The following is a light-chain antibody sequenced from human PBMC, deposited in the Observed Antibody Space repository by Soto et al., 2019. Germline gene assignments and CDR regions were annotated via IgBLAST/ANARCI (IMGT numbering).Light chain of an antibody. V-gene: IGKV4-1*01. CDR3: QQCSSAQSVS. CDR1: QSVLSTSNNQNY. CDR2: GAS. Sequence: DIVMTQSPDSLAVSLGERATINCQSSQSVLSTSNNQNYLAWYQQKPGQPPKLLIYGASTRATGVPDRFSGSRSGTHFTLIISSLRAEDRAVYFCQQCSSAQSVSFREGPKVAIK. J-gene: IGKJ1*01.